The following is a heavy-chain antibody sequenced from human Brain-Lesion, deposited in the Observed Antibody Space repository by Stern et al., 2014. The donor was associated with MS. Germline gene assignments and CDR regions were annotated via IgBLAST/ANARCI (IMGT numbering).Heavy chain of an antibody. CDR2: IYWDDDK. J-gene: IGHJ5*02. D-gene: IGHD2/OR15-2a*01. Sequence: QINLKESGPTLVKPTQTLTLTCTFSGFSLSTSGVGGGWIRQTPGKAPEWLAIIYWDDDKRYSPSFKNRVTISKDSTKNQVVLAMTNVDPEDTATYFCAHRTSLPVILASNWFDPWGQGLLVTVSS. V-gene: IGHV2-5*02. CDR3: AHRTSLPVILASNWFDP. CDR1: GFSLSTSGVG.